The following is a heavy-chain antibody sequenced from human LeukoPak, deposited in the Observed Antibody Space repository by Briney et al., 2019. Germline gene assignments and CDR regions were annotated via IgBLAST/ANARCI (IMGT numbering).Heavy chain of an antibody. J-gene: IGHJ4*02. CDR3: ARGVGQTTGTTGGYYVDF. CDR2: ISAYNGNT. V-gene: IGHV1-18*01. CDR1: GYTFTNYG. Sequence: ASVTVSFKASGYTFTNYGITWVRQAPGQGLEWMGWISAYNGNTNYAQKFQGRVTMTTDTSTTTAYMELRSLRSDDTAVYYCARGVGQTTGTTGGYYVDFWGQGTLVTVSS. D-gene: IGHD1-1*01.